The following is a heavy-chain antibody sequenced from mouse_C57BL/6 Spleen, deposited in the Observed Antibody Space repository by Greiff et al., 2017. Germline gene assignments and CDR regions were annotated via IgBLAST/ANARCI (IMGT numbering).Heavy chain of an antibody. Sequence: VQLQESGAELARPGASVKLSCKASGYTFTSYGISWVKQSTGQGLEWIGEIYPRSGNTYYNEKFKGKATLTADKSSSTAYMEIRILSSEDSAVYFCAEEEDYGSSPFAYWGQGTLVTVSA. CDR2: IYPRSGNT. CDR3: AEEEDYGSSPFAY. CDR1: GYTFTSYG. D-gene: IGHD1-1*01. V-gene: IGHV1-81*01. J-gene: IGHJ3*01.